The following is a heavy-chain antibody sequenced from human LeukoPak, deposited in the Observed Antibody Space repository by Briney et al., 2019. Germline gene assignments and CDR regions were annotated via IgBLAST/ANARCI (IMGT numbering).Heavy chain of an antibody. J-gene: IGHJ4*02. V-gene: IGHV4-31*03. CDR1: GRSISSGGYY. Sequence: SETLSLTCTVSGRSISSGGYYWSWIRQHPGKGLEWIGYIYYSGSTYYNPSLKSRVTISVDTSKNQFSLKLSSVTVADTAVYYCARDGCSGGSCYIDYWGQGTLVTVSS. CDR2: IYYSGST. CDR3: ARDGCSGGSCYIDY. D-gene: IGHD2-15*01.